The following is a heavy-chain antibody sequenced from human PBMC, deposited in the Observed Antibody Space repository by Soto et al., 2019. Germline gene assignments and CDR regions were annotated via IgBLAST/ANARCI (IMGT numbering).Heavy chain of an antibody. D-gene: IGHD1-26*01. Sequence: QLQLQESGPGLVKPSETLSLTCTVSGGSISSSSYYWGWIRQPPGKGLEWIGSIYYSGSTYYNPSRKSRVTISVDTSKNQFSLKLSSVTAADTAVYDCASPIGGAFDIWGQGSMVTVSS. CDR1: GGSISSSSYY. J-gene: IGHJ3*02. CDR2: IYYSGST. CDR3: ASPIGGAFDI. V-gene: IGHV4-39*01.